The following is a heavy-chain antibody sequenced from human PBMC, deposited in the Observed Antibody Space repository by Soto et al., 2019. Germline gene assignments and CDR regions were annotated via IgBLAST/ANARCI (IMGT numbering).Heavy chain of an antibody. CDR3: AREFEGGYYFDY. D-gene: IGHD3-16*01. CDR2: IYHSGST. CDR1: GGSISSGGYS. V-gene: IGHV4-30-2*01. J-gene: IGHJ4*02. Sequence: SETLSLTCAVSGGSISSGGYSWSWIRQPPGKGLEWIGYIYHSGSTYYNPSLKSRVTISVDRSKNQFSLKLSSVTAADTAVYYCAREFEGGYYFDYCGQRTLVTVSS.